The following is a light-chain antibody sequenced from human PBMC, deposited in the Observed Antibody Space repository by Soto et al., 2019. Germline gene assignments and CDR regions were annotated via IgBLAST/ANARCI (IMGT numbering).Light chain of an antibody. V-gene: IGKV3-11*01. Sequence: IVLTQSPATLSLSPGERATLSCRASQSVGNFIAWYQQKPGQAPRLLIYDTFNRFTGIPARFSGSGSGTDFTLTSNSLEPGDSAVYYCQQRSAWPLTFGGGTRVEIK. CDR3: QQRSAWPLT. CDR2: DTF. J-gene: IGKJ4*01. CDR1: QSVGNF.